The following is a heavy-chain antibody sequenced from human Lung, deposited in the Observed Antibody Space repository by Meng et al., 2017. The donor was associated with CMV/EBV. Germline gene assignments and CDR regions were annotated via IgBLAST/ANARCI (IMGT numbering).Heavy chain of an antibody. CDR3: AKDLLLFGGANAYFDY. Sequence: GGSXRLXCAASGFTFDNYGMHWVRQTPGKGLEWVAFIRHDGTNKYYGDSVKGRFTISRDNSKNTVYLQMNSLRPEETAIYYCAKDLLLFGGANAYFDYWGQGTXVTVSS. V-gene: IGHV3-30*02. CDR2: IRHDGTNK. J-gene: IGHJ4*02. D-gene: IGHD3-16*01. CDR1: GFTFDNYG.